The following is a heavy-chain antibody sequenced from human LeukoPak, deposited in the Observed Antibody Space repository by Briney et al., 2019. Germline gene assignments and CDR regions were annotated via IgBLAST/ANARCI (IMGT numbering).Heavy chain of an antibody. CDR2: MYYSGST. Sequence: SETLSLTCTVSGGSISSSSYYWGWIRQPPGKGLEWIGSMYYSGSTYYNPSLKSRVTISVDTSKNQFSLKLSSVTAADTAVYYCATTRMTAAFDYWGQGTLVTVSS. V-gene: IGHV4-39*07. CDR1: GGSISSSSYY. CDR3: ATTRMTAAFDY. J-gene: IGHJ4*02. D-gene: IGHD6-13*01.